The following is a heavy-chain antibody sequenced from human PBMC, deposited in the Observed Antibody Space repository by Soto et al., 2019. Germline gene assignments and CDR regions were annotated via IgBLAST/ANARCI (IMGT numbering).Heavy chain of an antibody. CDR1: GYSFTSYW. V-gene: IGHV5-51*01. CDR2: IYPGDSDT. Sequence: GESLKISCKGSGYSFTSYWSGWVRQMPGKGLEWMGIIYPGDSDTRYSPSFQGQVTISADKSISTAYLQWSSLKASDTAMYYCARHGIAARRGYYGMDVWGQGTAVTVS. CDR3: ARHGIAARRGYYGMDV. D-gene: IGHD6-6*01. J-gene: IGHJ6*02.